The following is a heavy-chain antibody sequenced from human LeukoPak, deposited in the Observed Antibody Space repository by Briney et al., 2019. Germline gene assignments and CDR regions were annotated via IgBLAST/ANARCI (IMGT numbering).Heavy chain of an antibody. V-gene: IGHV3-53*01. J-gene: IGHJ3*02. CDR2: IYSGGST. D-gene: IGHD1-26*01. CDR1: GFTVSSNY. Sequence: GGSLGLSCAASGFTVSSNYMSWVRQAPGKGLEWVSIIYSGGSTFYADSVKGRFTISRDNSKNTLYLQMNSLRAEDTAVYYCARGGSYLSAFDIWGQGTMVTVSS. CDR3: ARGGSYLSAFDI.